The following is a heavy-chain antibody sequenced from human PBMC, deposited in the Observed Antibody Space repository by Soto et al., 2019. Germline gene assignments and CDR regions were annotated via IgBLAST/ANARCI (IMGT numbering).Heavy chain of an antibody. CDR1: GFMFRRHG. V-gene: IGHV3-48*02. CDR2: ISSSGSTI. D-gene: IGHD2-21*01. J-gene: IGHJ4*02. CDR3: ARGRGYCGGTICYLDY. Sequence: PRRSLKPSCPASGFMFRRHGLKGVRQAAGKGLEWLSYISSSGSTIYYADSVKGRFTISRDNAKNSLYLQMNSLRDDDMAVYYCARGRGYCGGTICYLDYWGQGA.